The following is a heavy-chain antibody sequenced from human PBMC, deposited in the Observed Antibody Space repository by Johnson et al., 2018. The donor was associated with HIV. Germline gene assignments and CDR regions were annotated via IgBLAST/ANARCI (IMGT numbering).Heavy chain of an antibody. V-gene: IGHV3-30*04. D-gene: IGHD6-6*01. CDR1: GFTFSSYA. CDR2: ISYDGSNK. J-gene: IGHJ3*02. CDR3: ARVSSIAALWDAFDI. Sequence: VQLVESGGGVVQPGRSLRLSCAASGFTFSSYAMHWVRQAPGKGLEWVAVISYDGSNKYYADSVKGRFTISRDNSKNTLYLQMNSLRAEDTAMYYCARVSSIAALWDAFDIWGQGTMVTVSS.